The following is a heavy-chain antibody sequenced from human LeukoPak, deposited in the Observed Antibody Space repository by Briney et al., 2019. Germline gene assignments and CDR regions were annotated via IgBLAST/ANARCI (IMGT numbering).Heavy chain of an antibody. V-gene: IGHV3-30-3*01. CDR2: ISYDGSNK. J-gene: IGHJ3*02. Sequence: AGGSLRLSCAASGFTFSSYAMHWVRQAPGKGLEWVAVISYDGSNKYYADSVKGRFTISRDNSKNTLYLQMNSLRAEDTAVYYCAKVRIVGATELNAFDIWGQGTMVTVSS. D-gene: IGHD1-26*01. CDR1: GFTFSSYA. CDR3: AKVRIVGATELNAFDI.